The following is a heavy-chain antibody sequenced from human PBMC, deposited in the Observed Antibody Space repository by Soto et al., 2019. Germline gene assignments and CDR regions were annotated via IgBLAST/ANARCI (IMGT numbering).Heavy chain of an antibody. J-gene: IGHJ3*02. Sequence: GASVKLSCKASGYTLTGYHMHWVRQAPGQGLEWMGWINPNSGGTNYAQKFQGWVTMTRDTSISTAYMELSRLRSDDTAVYYCARGPIRRFGELLGRGFDIWGQGTMVTVSS. CDR2: INPNSGGT. D-gene: IGHD3-10*01. CDR1: GYTLTGYH. CDR3: ARGPIRRFGELLGRGFDI. V-gene: IGHV1-2*04.